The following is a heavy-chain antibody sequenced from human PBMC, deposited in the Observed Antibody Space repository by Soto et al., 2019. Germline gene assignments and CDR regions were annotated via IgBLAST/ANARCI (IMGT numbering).Heavy chain of an antibody. D-gene: IGHD3-22*01. CDR3: AREIGVHQAL. Sequence: SETLSLTCTVSGDSISSYYFNWIRQPPGRGLEWIGYIHYSGSTNYNPSLKSRVTMSVDTSKNQFSLKLNSVTAADTAVYYCAREIGVHQALWGQGTLVT. CDR1: GDSISSYY. CDR2: IHYSGST. J-gene: IGHJ4*02. V-gene: IGHV4-59*01.